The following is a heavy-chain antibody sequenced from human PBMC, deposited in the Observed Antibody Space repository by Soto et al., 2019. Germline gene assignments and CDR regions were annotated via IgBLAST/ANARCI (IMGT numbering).Heavy chain of an antibody. J-gene: IGHJ3*02. V-gene: IGHV3-23*01. CDR1: GFTFSNYA. D-gene: IGHD6-13*01. CDR3: ARDRWYAFDI. CDR2: ISSSGDSP. Sequence: PGGSLRLSCAASGFTFSNYAMSWVRQAPGKGLEWVSAISSSGDSPYYADSVKGRFTVSRDNSKNTLYLQMNSLRVEDTAICYCARDRWYAFDIWGQGTMVTVSS.